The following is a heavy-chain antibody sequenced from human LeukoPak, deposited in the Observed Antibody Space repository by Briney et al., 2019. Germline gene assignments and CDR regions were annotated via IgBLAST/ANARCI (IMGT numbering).Heavy chain of an antibody. Sequence: GGSLRLSCAASELTVSSNCMTWVRQAPGKGLEWVSFIYSDGSTYYADSVRGRFTISRDNSMNTLFLQMNSLRAEDTAVYYCARRAGIYSHPYDYWGQGTLVTVSS. CDR3: ARRAGIYSHPYDY. CDR2: IYSDGST. D-gene: IGHD1-14*01. V-gene: IGHV3-53*01. CDR1: ELTVSSNC. J-gene: IGHJ4*02.